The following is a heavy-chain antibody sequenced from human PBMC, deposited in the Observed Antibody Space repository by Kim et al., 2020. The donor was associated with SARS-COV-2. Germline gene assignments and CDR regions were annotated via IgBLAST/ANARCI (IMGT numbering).Heavy chain of an antibody. CDR3: ARGAGGATTRGVDY. Sequence: GGSLRLSCAASGFTVSSNYMSWVRQAPGKGLEWVSVIYSGGSTYYADSVKGRFTISSDNSKNTLYLQINSRRAEDTAVYYYARGAGGATTRGVDYWGQGT. CDR1: GFTVSSNY. CDR2: IYSGGST. D-gene: IGHD1-26*01. V-gene: IGHV3-66*01. J-gene: IGHJ4*02.